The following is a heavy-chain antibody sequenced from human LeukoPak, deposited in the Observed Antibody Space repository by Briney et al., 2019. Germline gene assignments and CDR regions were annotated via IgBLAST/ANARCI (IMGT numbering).Heavy chain of an antibody. CDR1: GGSFSGYY. J-gene: IGHJ6*04. V-gene: IGHV4-34*01. CDR3: ATGIAAAGTSGYYYYYYGMDV. D-gene: IGHD6-13*01. Sequence: SETLSLTCAVYGGSFSGYYWSWIRQPPGKGLGWLGEINHSGSTNYNPSLKSRVTISVDTSKNQFSLKLSSVTAADTAVYYCATGIAAAGTSGYYYYYYGMDVWGKGTTVTVSS. CDR2: INHSGST.